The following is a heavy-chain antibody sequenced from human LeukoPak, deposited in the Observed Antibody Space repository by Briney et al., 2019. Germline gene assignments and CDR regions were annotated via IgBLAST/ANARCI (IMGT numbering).Heavy chain of an antibody. Sequence: PGGSPRLSCAASGFTFSSYEMNWVRQAPGKGLEWVTFIRYDGSNKYYADSVKGRFTVSRDNSKNTLYLQMNSLRAEDTAVYYCAKEKGSGSFFDYWGQGTLVTVSS. J-gene: IGHJ4*02. CDR3: AKEKGSGSFFDY. CDR1: GFTFSSYE. CDR2: IRYDGSNK. V-gene: IGHV3-30*02. D-gene: IGHD3-10*01.